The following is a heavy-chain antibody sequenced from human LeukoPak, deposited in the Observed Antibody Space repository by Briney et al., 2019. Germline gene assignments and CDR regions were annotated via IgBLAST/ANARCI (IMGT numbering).Heavy chain of an antibody. CDR3: AKDTGGSWHQNYYFDY. CDR1: GFTFDDYA. Sequence: GGSLRLSCAASGFTFDDYAMHWVRQAPGKGLEWVSGISWNSGSIGYADSVKGRFTISRDNAKNSLYLQMNSLRAEDTALYYCAKDTGGSWHQNYYFDYWGQGTLVTVSS. J-gene: IGHJ4*02. D-gene: IGHD6-13*01. CDR2: ISWNSGSI. V-gene: IGHV3-9*01.